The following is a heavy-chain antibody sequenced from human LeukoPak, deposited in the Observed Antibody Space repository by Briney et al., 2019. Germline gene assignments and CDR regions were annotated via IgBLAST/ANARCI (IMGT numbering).Heavy chain of an antibody. J-gene: IGHJ4*02. Sequence: PGGSLRLSCAASGFTFSSYAMHWVRQAPGKGLEWVAVISYDGSNKYYADSVKGRFTISRDNSKNTLYLQMNSLRAEDTAVYYCARVDSRALWLVQGGRDFDYWGQGTLVTVSS. CDR1: GFTFSSYA. V-gene: IGHV3-30-3*01. D-gene: IGHD6-19*01. CDR2: ISYDGSNK. CDR3: ARVDSRALWLVQGGRDFDY.